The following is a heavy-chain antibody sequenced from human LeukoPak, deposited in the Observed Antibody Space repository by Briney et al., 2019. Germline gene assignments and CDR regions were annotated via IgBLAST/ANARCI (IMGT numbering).Heavy chain of an antibody. Sequence: LETLSLTCTVSGGSISSHYWSWIRQPPGKGLEWIGYIYYSGSTNYNPSLKSRVTISVDTSKNQFSLKLSSVTAADTAVYYCARDARDWDAFDIWGQGTMVTVSS. V-gene: IGHV4-59*11. CDR3: ARDARDWDAFDI. D-gene: IGHD2-21*01. J-gene: IGHJ3*02. CDR2: IYYSGST. CDR1: GGSISSHY.